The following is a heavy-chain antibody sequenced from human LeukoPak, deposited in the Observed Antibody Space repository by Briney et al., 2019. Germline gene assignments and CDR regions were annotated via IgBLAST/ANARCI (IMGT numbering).Heavy chain of an antibody. Sequence: SETLSLTCTVSGGSISSYYWSWFRQPPGKGLEWIGYIYYSGSTNYNPSLKSRVTISVDTSKNQFSLKLSSVTAADTAVYYCARAAPYCSSTSSYGSWFDPWGQGTLVTVSS. CDR2: IYYSGST. D-gene: IGHD2-2*01. J-gene: IGHJ5*02. CDR1: GGSISSYY. V-gene: IGHV4-59*01. CDR3: ARAAPYCSSTSSYGSWFDP.